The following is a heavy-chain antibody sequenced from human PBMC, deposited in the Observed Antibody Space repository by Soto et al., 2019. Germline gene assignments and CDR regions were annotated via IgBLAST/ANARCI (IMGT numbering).Heavy chain of an antibody. J-gene: IGHJ6*02. V-gene: IGHV1-18*01. Sequence: ASVKVSCKASGYTFTSYGISWVRQAPGQGLEWMGWISAYNGNTNYAQKLQGRVTMTTDTSTSTAYMEPRSLRSDDTAVYYCARTGYGTTADYNYVIDVCGQRTTVTGSS. CDR1: GYTFTSYG. CDR3: ARTGYGTTADYNYVIDV. D-gene: IGHD1-7*01. CDR2: ISAYNGNT.